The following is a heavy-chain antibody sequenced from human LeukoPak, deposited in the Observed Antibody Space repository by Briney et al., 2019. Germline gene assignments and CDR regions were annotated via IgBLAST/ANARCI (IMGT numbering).Heavy chain of an antibody. CDR2: IKQDVSEK. J-gene: IGHJ4*02. V-gene: IGHV3-7*01. Sequence: GGSLRLSCAASGFTFSSYWMSWVRQAPGKGLEWVANIKQDVSEKYYVDSVKGRFTISRDNTKNSLYLQMNSLRAEDTAVYYCASIYLIVEATTFDYWGQGTLVTVSS. CDR3: ASIYLIVEATTFDY. CDR1: GFTFSSYW. D-gene: IGHD1-26*01.